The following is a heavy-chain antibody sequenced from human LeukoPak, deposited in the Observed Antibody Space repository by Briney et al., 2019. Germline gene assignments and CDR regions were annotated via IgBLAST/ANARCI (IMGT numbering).Heavy chain of an antibody. J-gene: IGHJ4*02. CDR2: ITGSGGST. CDR1: GSTFRNYV. Sequence: SGGSLRLSCAASGSTFRNYVMSWVRQAPGKGLEWVSSITGSGGSTYYADSVRGRFTISRDNSKNTLYLQMNSLRAEDTAVYSCAKRSPYYFDYWGQGILVTVSS. V-gene: IGHV3-23*01. CDR3: AKRSPYYFDY.